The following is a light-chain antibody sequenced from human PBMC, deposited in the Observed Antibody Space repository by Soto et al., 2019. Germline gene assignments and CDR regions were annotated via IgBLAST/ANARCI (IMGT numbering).Light chain of an antibody. CDR2: DAS. V-gene: IGKV3-20*01. Sequence: EIVLMQSPGTLSLSPGEGATLSCRASQSVNNNYLAWYQQKPGQAPTVLIFDASRRATDIPDRFSGSGSGTDFTLTITRLEPEDFAMYYCQQYEISPPITFGQGIRLEI. CDR1: QSVNNNY. CDR3: QQYEISPPIT. J-gene: IGKJ5*01.